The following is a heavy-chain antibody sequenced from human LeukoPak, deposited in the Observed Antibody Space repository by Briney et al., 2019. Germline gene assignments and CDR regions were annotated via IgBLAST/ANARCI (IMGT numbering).Heavy chain of an antibody. Sequence: GGSLRLSCAASGFTFSSYEMNWVRQAPGKGLEWVSYISSSGSTIYYADSVKGRFTISRDNAKNSLYLQMNSLRAEDTAVYYCARTMTTEGFDSWGQGNLVTVSS. CDR3: ARTMTTEGFDS. D-gene: IGHD4-17*01. J-gene: IGHJ5*01. V-gene: IGHV3-48*03. CDR2: ISSSGSTI. CDR1: GFTFSSYE.